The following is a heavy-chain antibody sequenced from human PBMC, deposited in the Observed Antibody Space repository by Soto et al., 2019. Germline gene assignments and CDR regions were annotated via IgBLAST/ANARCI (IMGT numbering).Heavy chain of an antibody. D-gene: IGHD3-22*01. V-gene: IGHV5-51*01. CDR1: GYSFTSYW. CDR2: IYPGDSDT. Sequence: GESLKISCKGSGYSFTSYWIGWVRQMPGKGLEWMGIIYPGDSDTRYSPSFQGHVTISADKSISTAYLQWSSLKASDTAMYYCASLLDYYDSSGYPPGLGYWGQGTLVTVSS. CDR3: ASLLDYYDSSGYPPGLGY. J-gene: IGHJ4*02.